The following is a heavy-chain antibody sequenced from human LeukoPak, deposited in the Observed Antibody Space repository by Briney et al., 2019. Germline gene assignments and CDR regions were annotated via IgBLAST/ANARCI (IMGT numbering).Heavy chain of an antibody. V-gene: IGHV1-24*01. CDR1: GYTLTELS. CDR3: ATASLWFGELLPDY. Sequence: VASVKVSCKVSGYTLTELSMHWVRQAPGTGLEWMGGFDPEDGETIYAQKFQGRVTMTEDTSTDTAYMELSSLRSEDTAVYYCATASLWFGELLPDYWGQGTLVTVSS. CDR2: FDPEDGET. J-gene: IGHJ4*02. D-gene: IGHD3-10*01.